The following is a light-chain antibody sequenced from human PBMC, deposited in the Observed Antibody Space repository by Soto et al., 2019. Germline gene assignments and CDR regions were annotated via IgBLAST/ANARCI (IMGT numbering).Light chain of an antibody. V-gene: IGKV3-15*01. CDR3: QQYSNWPPWT. J-gene: IGKJ1*01. CDR1: QSLGGN. CDR2: RAS. Sequence: EIVMTQSPATLSVSPGDTATLSCRASQSLGGNLAWYQQKPGQAPRLLIFRASSRATGVPARFSASGSGTEVTLTISGLQSEDFAVYYCQQYSNWPPWTFGPGTKVEIK.